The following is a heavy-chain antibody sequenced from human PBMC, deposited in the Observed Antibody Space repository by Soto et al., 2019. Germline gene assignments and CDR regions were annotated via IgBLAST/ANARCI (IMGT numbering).Heavy chain of an antibody. CDR3: ARYRYCSGGSCYYYSRMDV. J-gene: IGHJ6*02. D-gene: IGHD2-15*01. Sequence: QVQLVQSGAEVKKPGSSVKVSCKASGGTFSSYAITWVRQAPGQGLEWMGGIIPIFGTADYAQNFQGRVTITADESTSTAYMGLSSRRSADTAVYYCARYRYCSGGSCYYYSRMDVWGQGTTVTVSS. CDR1: GGTFSSYA. CDR2: IIPIFGTA. V-gene: IGHV1-69*12.